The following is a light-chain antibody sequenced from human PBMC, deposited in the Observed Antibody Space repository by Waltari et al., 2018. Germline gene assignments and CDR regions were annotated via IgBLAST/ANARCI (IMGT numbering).Light chain of an antibody. V-gene: IGKV3-20*01. J-gene: IGKJ1*01. CDR3: QQFGSSPRT. Sequence: EIVLTQSPGTLSLSPGERATLSCRARQILSDSYLAWYQTKPGQAPKLLIFGASIRATGSPERCSSSGSGADFTLTISRLEPEDFAVYYCQQFGSSPRTFGQGTKVEFK. CDR1: QILSDSY. CDR2: GAS.